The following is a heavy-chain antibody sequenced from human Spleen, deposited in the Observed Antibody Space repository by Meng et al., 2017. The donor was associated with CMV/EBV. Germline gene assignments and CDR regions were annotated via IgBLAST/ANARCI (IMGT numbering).Heavy chain of an antibody. CDR1: GFTFSDFA. CDR3: AKDGTAWSGSIPNDF. CDR2: ISGSAGSL. V-gene: IGHV3-23*01. D-gene: IGHD3-3*01. Sequence: GGSLRLSCAASGFTFSDFAVSWVRQAPGKGLEWVSGISGSAGSLYYADSVRGRFTISRDNSKNTFYLQMNSLRVEDTAIYYCAKDGTAWSGSIPNDFWGQGTLVTVSS. J-gene: IGHJ4*02.